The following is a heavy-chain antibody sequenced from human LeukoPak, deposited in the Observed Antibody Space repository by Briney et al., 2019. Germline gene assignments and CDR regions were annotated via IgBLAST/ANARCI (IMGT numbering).Heavy chain of an antibody. Sequence: PSETLSLTCTVSGGSISSQYWSWIRQPPGKGLEWIGYSYYTGSTNYNPSLKSRVTISVDTSKNQFSLRLSSVTAADTAVYYCARLERRREAFDIWGQGTMVTVSS. J-gene: IGHJ3*02. D-gene: IGHD1-1*01. CDR1: GGSISSQY. CDR3: ARLERRREAFDI. V-gene: IGHV4-59*08. CDR2: SYYTGST.